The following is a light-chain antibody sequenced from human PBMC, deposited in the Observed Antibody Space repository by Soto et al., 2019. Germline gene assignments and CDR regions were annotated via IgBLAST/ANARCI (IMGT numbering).Light chain of an antibody. CDR2: RTS. V-gene: IGKV3-15*01. Sequence: EIVVAPVSATLSVSPVDGATLSCRASQSISSNLAWYQQKPGQAPRLLMFRTSSRATGFPARFSGSGSGTEFNLTISSLQSEDFGVYYCQQYNNWPRATFGGGTKVDIK. J-gene: IGKJ4*01. CDR1: QSISSN. CDR3: QQYNNWPRAT.